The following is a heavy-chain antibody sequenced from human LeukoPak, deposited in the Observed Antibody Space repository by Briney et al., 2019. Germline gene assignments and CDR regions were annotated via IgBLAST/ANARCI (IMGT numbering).Heavy chain of an antibody. CDR3: ASFSADTAMLSAFDI. D-gene: IGHD5-18*01. CDR2: ISSSSSYI. CDR1: GFTFSSYS. V-gene: IGHV3-21*01. Sequence: GGSLRLSCAASGFTFSSYSMNWVRQAPGKGLEWVSSISSSSSYIYYADSVKGRFTISRDNAKNSLYLQMNSLRAEDTAVYYCASFSADTAMLSAFDIWGQGTMVTVSS. J-gene: IGHJ3*02.